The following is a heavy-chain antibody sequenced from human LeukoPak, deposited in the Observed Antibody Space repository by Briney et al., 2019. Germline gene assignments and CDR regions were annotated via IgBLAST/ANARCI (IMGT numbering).Heavy chain of an antibody. V-gene: IGHV4-59*01. CDR2: ITYSGSA. CDR3: ARGRTSSSWYPNLDY. CDR1: GDSISGYY. D-gene: IGHD6-13*01. Sequence: PSEALSLTCTVSGDSISGYYWNWLRQTPGKGLEWIGYITYSGSADYNPSLKSRVTISVDTSNNQFSLKVTSVTAADTAVCYCARGRTSSSWYPNLDYWGQGTLVTVSS. J-gene: IGHJ4*02.